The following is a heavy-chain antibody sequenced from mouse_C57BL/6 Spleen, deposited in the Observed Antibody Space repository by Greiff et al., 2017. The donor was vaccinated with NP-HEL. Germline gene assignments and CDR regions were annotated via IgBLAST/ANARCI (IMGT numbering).Heavy chain of an antibody. D-gene: IGHD1-1*01. CDR2: IYPGDGDT. CDR3: ARATTTVVAPTLDY. V-gene: IGHV1-80*01. J-gene: IGHJ2*01. CDR1: GYAFSSYW. Sequence: VQLQQSGAELVKPGASVKISCKASGYAFSSYWMNWVKQRPGKGLEWIGQIYPGDGDTNYNGKFKGKATLTADKSSSTAYMQLSSLTSEDSAVYFCARATTTVVAPTLDYWGQGTTLTVSS.